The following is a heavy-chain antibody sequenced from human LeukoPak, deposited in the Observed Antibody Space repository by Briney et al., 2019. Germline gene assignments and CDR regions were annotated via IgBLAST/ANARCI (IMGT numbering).Heavy chain of an antibody. Sequence: GGSLRLSCAASGFTFSNAWMSWVRQAPGKGLEWVGRIKSKTDGGTTDYAAPVRGRFTISRDDSKNTLYLQMNSLKTEDTAVYYCTTDLQLLTMVRGVIIITDYWGQGTLVTVSS. V-gene: IGHV3-15*01. CDR1: GFTFSNAW. CDR2: IKSKTDGGTT. J-gene: IGHJ4*02. D-gene: IGHD3-10*01. CDR3: TTDLQLLTMVRGVIIITDY.